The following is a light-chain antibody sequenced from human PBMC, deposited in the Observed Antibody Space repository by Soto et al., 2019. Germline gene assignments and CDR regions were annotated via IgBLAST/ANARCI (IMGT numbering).Light chain of an antibody. J-gene: IGKJ2*01. CDR1: QTINSG. V-gene: IGKV3-20*01. CDR2: GVS. CDR3: QQYGGSPYT. Sequence: EIVLTQSPGTLSLSPGERATLSCRASQTINSGLAWYQHKRGQAPRLLIYGVSVRAIGIPDRFGGSGSGTDFTLTISRLEPEDFAVYFCQQYGGSPYTFGQGPRWISN.